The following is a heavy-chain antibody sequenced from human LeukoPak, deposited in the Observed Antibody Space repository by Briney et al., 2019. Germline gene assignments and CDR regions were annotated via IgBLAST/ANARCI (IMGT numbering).Heavy chain of an antibody. CDR3: ARRAPRDYYGSGSYRSWFDP. Sequence: SETLSLTCTVSGRSISLYYWSWIRQPPGKGLEWIGYTSYSGSTNYNPSLKSRVTISVDTSKDQFSLKLSSVTAADTAVYYCARRAPRDYYGSGSYRSWFDPWGQGTLVTVSS. CDR2: TSYSGST. J-gene: IGHJ5*02. D-gene: IGHD3-10*01. CDR1: GRSISLYY. V-gene: IGHV4-59*08.